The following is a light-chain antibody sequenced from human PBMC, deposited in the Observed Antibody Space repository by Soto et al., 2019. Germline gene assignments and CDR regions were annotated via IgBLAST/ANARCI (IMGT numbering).Light chain of an antibody. CDR2: RTS. V-gene: IGKV3-20*01. CDR3: QQYGSSRSIT. J-gene: IGKJ5*01. CDR1: QSVSRY. Sequence: EIVLTQSPGTLSLSAGERATLSCRASQSVSRYLAWYQQKPGQAPRLLIYRTSTRATGIPDRFSGSGSGTDFTLTISRLEPEDFAVYYCQQYGSSRSITFGQGTRLEIK.